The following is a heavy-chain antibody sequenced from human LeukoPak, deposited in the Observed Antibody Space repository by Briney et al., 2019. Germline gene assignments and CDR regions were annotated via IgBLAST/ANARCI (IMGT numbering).Heavy chain of an antibody. D-gene: IGHD1-26*01. CDR3: ARDQAVGSTRDS. Sequence: GGSLRLSCAASGLTFSSYWMHWVRQPLGKGLVWVSRINGDGSSRIYADSVKGRFTISRDNAKSTVYLQMTSLRAEDTAVYYCARDQAVGSTRDSWGQGTLVTVSS. CDR2: INGDGSSR. J-gene: IGHJ4*02. CDR1: GLTFSSYW. V-gene: IGHV3-74*01.